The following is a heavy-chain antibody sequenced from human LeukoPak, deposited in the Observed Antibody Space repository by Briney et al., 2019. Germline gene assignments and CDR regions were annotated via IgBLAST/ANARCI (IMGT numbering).Heavy chain of an antibody. Sequence: GGSLRLSCAASGFTFSSYSMNWVRQAPGKGLEWVSSISSSSSDIYYADSVKGRFTISRDNAKNSLYLQMNSLRAEDTAVYYCARGNMVRGVTHYYYYGMDVWGQGTTVTVSS. D-gene: IGHD3-10*01. CDR2: ISSSSSDI. J-gene: IGHJ6*02. V-gene: IGHV3-21*04. CDR1: GFTFSSYS. CDR3: ARGNMVRGVTHYYYYGMDV.